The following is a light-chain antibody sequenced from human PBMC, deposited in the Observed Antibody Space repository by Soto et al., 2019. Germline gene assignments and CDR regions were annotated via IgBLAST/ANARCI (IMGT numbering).Light chain of an antibody. CDR3: QQYGSYYT. CDR1: QSISSW. CDR2: KAS. V-gene: IGKV1-5*03. J-gene: IGKJ2*01. Sequence: DIQMTQSPSTLSASVGDRVTITCRASQSISSWLAWYQQKPGKAPNLLIYKASILEIGDPSRFSGSGYGTEFTLTISSLQPDDFATYYCQQYGSYYTFGQGTKLEIK.